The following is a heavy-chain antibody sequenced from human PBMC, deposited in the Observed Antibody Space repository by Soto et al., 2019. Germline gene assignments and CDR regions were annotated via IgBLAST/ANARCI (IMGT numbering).Heavy chain of an antibody. CDR3: ARDRXDTAMVRGYYYYYGMDV. Sequence: ASVKVSCKASGYTFTGYYMHWVRQAPGQGLEWMGWINPNSGGTNYAQKFQGWVTMTRDTSISTAYMELSRLRSDDTAVYYCARDRXDTAMVRGYYYYYGMDVWGQGTTVTVSS. V-gene: IGHV1-2*04. J-gene: IGHJ6*02. CDR2: INPNSGGT. CDR1: GYTFTGYY. D-gene: IGHD5-18*01.